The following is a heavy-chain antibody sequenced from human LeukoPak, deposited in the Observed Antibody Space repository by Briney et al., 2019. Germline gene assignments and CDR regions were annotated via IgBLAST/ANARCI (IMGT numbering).Heavy chain of an antibody. D-gene: IGHD1-26*01. CDR3: ARELGEWELPLVSGV. Sequence: GGSLRLSCAASGFTFSDYYMSWIRQAPGKGLEWVSYISSSGSTIYYADSVKGRFTISRDNAKNPLYLQMNSLRAEDTAVYYCARELGEWELPLVSGVWGQGTLVTVSS. V-gene: IGHV3-11*01. CDR2: ISSSGSTI. J-gene: IGHJ4*02. CDR1: GFTFSDYY.